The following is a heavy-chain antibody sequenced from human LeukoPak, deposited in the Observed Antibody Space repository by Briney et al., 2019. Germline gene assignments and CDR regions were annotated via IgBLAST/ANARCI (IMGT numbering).Heavy chain of an antibody. J-gene: IGHJ4*02. V-gene: IGHV3-15*01. CDR3: AAVSVDYGDSSFDF. Sequence: GGSLRLSCAASGFTFSNAWMSWVRQAPGKGLEWVGRIKSKTDGGTTDYAEPVKGRFTISRDDSKNTLCLQMNFLKTEDTALYYCAAVSVDYGDSSFDFWGQGTLVTVSS. CDR1: GFTFSNAW. CDR2: IKSKTDGGTT. D-gene: IGHD4-17*01.